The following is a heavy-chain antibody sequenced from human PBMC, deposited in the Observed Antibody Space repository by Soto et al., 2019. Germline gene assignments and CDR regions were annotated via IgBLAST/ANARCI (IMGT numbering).Heavy chain of an antibody. D-gene: IGHD3-22*01. CDR3: AKDGYYYDSRGYFL. V-gene: IGHV4-30-4*01. Sequence: PSETLSLTCTVSGGSISSGDYYWSWIRQPPGKGLEWIGYIYYSGSTYYNPSLKSRVTISVDTSKNQFSLKLSSVTAADTAVYYCAKDGYYYDSRGYFLWGQGTLVTVSS. J-gene: IGHJ4*02. CDR1: GGSISSGDYY. CDR2: IYYSGST.